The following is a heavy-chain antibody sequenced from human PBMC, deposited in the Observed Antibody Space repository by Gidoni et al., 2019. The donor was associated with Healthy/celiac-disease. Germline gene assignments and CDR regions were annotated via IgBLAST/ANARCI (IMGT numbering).Heavy chain of an antibody. Sequence: EVQLVESGGGLVQPGGSLRLSCAASGFTFSSSWMSWVRQAPGKGLEWVANIKQDGSEKYYVDSVKGRFTISRDNAKNSLYLQMNSLRAEDTAVYYCARDSINRYYFDYWGQGTLVTVSS. V-gene: IGHV3-7*03. CDR1: GFTFSSSW. CDR3: ARDSINRYYFDY. CDR2: IKQDGSEK. J-gene: IGHJ4*02.